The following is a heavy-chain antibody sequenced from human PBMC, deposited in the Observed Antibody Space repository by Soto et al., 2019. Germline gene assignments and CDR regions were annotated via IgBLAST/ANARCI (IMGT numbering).Heavy chain of an antibody. CDR2: ISGSGGST. D-gene: IGHD4-4*01. J-gene: IGHJ5*02. CDR3: AKALTVTHLIWFDP. Sequence: GGSLRLSCAASGFTFSSYAMSWVCQAPGKGLEWVSAISGSGGSTYYADSVKGRFAISRDNSKNTLYLQMNSLRAEDTAVYYCAKALTVTHLIWFDPWGQGTLVTVSS. V-gene: IGHV3-23*01. CDR1: GFTFSSYA.